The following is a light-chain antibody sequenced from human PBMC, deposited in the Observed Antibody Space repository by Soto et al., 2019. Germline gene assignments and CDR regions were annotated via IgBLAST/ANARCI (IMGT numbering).Light chain of an antibody. CDR2: DVS. Sequence: QSALTQPASVSGSPGQSITISCTGTSSDVGGYNYVSWYQQEPGKAPKLMIYDVSSRPAGVSNRFSGSKSGNTASLTISGLLTEDEADYYCSAYTTLNTVLFGGGTKLTVL. CDR3: SAYTTLNTVL. CDR1: SSDVGGYNY. J-gene: IGLJ2*01. V-gene: IGLV2-14*01.